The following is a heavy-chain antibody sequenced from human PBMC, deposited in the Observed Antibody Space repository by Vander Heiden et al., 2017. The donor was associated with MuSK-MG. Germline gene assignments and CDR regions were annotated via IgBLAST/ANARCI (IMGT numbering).Heavy chain of an antibody. J-gene: IGHJ6*04. CDR1: GGSFCGYY. D-gene: IGHD3-10*01. CDR2: VNHSGST. V-gene: IGHV4-34*01. CDR3: ARGKGVTGV. Sequence: QVQLPQWGAGVFKPSETLSIACAAAGGSFCGYYWSCIRQPPGEGLEWIGEVNHSGSTNYNPSLKSRVTISVDTSKNQFSLKLSSVTAADTAVYYCARGKGVTGVWGKGTTVTVSS.